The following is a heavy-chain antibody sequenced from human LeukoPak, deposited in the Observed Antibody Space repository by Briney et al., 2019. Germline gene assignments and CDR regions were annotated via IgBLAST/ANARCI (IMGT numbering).Heavy chain of an antibody. CDR1: GFTFSSYE. D-gene: IGHD2-2*01. CDR2: IGSSGSTI. CDR3: ARGPQDVPATDY. V-gene: IGHV3-48*03. Sequence: PGGSLRLSCAASGFTFSSYEMNWVRQAPGKGLEWVSYIGSSGSTIYYADSVKGRFTISRDDAKNSLYLQMNSLRAEDTAVYYCARGPQDVPATDYWGQGTLVTVSS. J-gene: IGHJ4*02.